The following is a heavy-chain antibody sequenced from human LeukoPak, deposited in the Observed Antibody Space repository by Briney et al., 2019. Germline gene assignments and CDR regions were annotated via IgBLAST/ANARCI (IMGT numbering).Heavy chain of an antibody. Sequence: SETLSLTCAVYGGSFSGYYWSWIRQPPGKGLEWIGEINHSGSTNYNPSLKSRVTISVDTSKNQFSLKLSSVTAADTAVYYCARGAWGFWSGYTMDVWGKGTTVTVSS. CDR1: GGSFSGYY. V-gene: IGHV4-34*01. D-gene: IGHD3-3*01. CDR2: INHSGST. J-gene: IGHJ6*04. CDR3: ARGAWGFWSGYTMDV.